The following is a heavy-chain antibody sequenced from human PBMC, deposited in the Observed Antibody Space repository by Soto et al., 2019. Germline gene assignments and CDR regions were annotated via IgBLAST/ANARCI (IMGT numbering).Heavy chain of an antibody. D-gene: IGHD3-10*01. CDR3: ARDPGDYYYGMDV. Sequence: PSETLSLTCTVSVGSISSYYWSWIRQPPGKGLEWIGYIYYSGSTNYNPSLKSRVTISVDTSKNQFSLKLSSVTAADTAVYYCARDPGDYYYGMDVWGQGTTVTVSS. V-gene: IGHV4-59*01. CDR2: IYYSGST. CDR1: VGSISSYY. J-gene: IGHJ6*02.